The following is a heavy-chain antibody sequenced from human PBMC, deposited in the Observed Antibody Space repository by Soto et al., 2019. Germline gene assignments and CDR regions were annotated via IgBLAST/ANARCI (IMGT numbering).Heavy chain of an antibody. CDR2: ISGSGGST. Sequence: GGSLRLSCAASGFTFSSYAMSWVRQAPGKGLEWVSAISGSGGSTYYADSVKGRFTISRDNSKNTLYLQMNSLRAEDTAVYYCAKDGSGGQQLADFDYWGQGTLVTVSS. J-gene: IGHJ4*02. D-gene: IGHD6-13*01. CDR1: GFTFSSYA. CDR3: AKDGSGGQQLADFDY. V-gene: IGHV3-23*01.